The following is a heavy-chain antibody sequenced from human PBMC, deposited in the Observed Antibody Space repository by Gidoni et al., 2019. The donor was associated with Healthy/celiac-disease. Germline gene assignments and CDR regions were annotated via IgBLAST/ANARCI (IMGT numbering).Heavy chain of an antibody. D-gene: IGHD5-12*01. CDR3: ATGPTNPPSGYDYGGYFDY. V-gene: IGHV1-69*01. CDR1: GGTFSSYA. J-gene: IGHJ4*02. Sequence: QVQLVQSGAEVQKPGSSVKVSCKASGGTFSSYAISWVRQAPGQGLEWMGGIIPIFGTANYAKKCQGRVTITADESTSTAYMELSSLRSEDTAVYYCATGPTNPPSGYDYGGYFDYWGQGTLVTVSS. CDR2: IIPIFGTA.